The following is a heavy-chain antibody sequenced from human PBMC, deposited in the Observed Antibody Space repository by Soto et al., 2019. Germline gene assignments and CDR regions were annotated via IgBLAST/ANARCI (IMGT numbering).Heavy chain of an antibody. V-gene: IGHV3-23*01. Sequence: GGSLRLSCAASGFTLSSYAMSWVRQAPGKGLEWVSAISGSGGSTYYADSVKGRFTISRDNSKNTLYLQMNSLRAEDTAVYYCAKVPPRYCSGGSCYTRYYGMDVWGQGTTVTVSS. CDR3: AKVPPRYCSGGSCYTRYYGMDV. CDR1: GFTLSSYA. J-gene: IGHJ6*02. D-gene: IGHD2-15*01. CDR2: ISGSGGST.